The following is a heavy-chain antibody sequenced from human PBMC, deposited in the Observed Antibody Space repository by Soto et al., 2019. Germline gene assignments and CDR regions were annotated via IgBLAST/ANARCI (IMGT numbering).Heavy chain of an antibody. CDR2: ISSSTSYV. Sequence: EVQLVESGGGLVKPGGSLRLSCAASGFTFSRYGMNWVRQAPGKGLKWVSSISSSTSYVYYADSVKGRFSVSRDNAKKILYLEMYALRTEDTAVYYCARDPSEGRVGNWFESWGQGTLVTVSS. CDR1: GFTFSRYG. D-gene: IGHD2-2*01. J-gene: IGHJ5*01. V-gene: IGHV3-21*01. CDR3: ARDPSEGRVGNWFES.